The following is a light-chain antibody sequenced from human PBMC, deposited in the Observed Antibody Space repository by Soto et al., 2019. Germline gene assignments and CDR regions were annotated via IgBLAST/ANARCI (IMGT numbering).Light chain of an antibody. CDR3: QQYNNWPPVT. CDR2: GAS. Sequence: EIVMTQAPATRSVSPGERATLSCRASQSVSSNLAWYQQKPGQAPRLLIYGASTRATGIPARFSGSGSGTEFTLTSSSRQSEDFAVYYGQQYNNWPPVTFGQGTKVEIK. CDR1: QSVSSN. V-gene: IGKV3-15*01. J-gene: IGKJ1*01.